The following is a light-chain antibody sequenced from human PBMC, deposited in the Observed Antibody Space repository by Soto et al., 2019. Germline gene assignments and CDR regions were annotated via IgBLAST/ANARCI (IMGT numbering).Light chain of an antibody. Sequence: EIVLTQSPATLSLSPGERATLSWGASQSVSRYLAWYQQKPGQAPRLLIYDASNRATGIPARFSVSGSGTDFTLTISSLETEDFAVYYCQQRSNWRITFGQGTRLEIK. V-gene: IGKV3-11*01. CDR3: QQRSNWRIT. CDR1: QSVSRY. CDR2: DAS. J-gene: IGKJ5*01.